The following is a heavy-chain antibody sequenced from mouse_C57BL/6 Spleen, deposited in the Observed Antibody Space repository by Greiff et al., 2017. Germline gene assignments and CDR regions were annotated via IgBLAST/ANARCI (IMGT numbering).Heavy chain of an antibody. V-gene: IGHV1-7*01. D-gene: IGHD2-3*01. J-gene: IGHJ2*01. CDR3: ARLNDGYHLFDY. CDR2: ITPSSGYT. Sequence: QVQLQQSGAELAKPGASVKLSCKASGYTFTSYWMHWVKQRPGQGLEWIGYITPSSGYTKYNQKFKDKATLTADKSSNTAYMQLSSLTTEDSAIYYCARLNDGYHLFDYWGQGTTLTVSS. CDR1: GYTFTSYW.